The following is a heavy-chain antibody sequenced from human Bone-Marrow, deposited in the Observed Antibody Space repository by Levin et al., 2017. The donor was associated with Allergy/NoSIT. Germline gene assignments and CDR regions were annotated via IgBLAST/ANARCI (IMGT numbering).Heavy chain of an antibody. V-gene: IGHV1-2*06. D-gene: IGHD6-19*01. CDR3: ARDTAVAGTGDY. Sequence: GGSLRLSCKASGSTFTGYYMHWVRQAPGQGLEWMGRINPNSGGTNYAQKFQGRVTMTRDTSISTAYMELSRLRSDDTAVYYCARDTAVAGTGDYWGQGTLVTVSS. J-gene: IGHJ4*02. CDR2: INPNSGGT. CDR1: GSTFTGYY.